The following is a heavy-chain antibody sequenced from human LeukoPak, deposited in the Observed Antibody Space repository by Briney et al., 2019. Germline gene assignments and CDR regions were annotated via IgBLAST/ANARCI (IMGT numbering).Heavy chain of an antibody. Sequence: QSGGSLRLSCAASGFTFSSYAMSWVRQAPGKGLEWVSAISGSGGSTYYAGSVKGRFTISRDNSKNTLYLQMNSLRAEDTAVYYCAKDPLEQQLVDYWGQGTLVTVSS. CDR1: GFTFSSYA. CDR3: AKDPLEQQLVDY. J-gene: IGHJ4*02. CDR2: ISGSGGST. D-gene: IGHD6-13*01. V-gene: IGHV3-23*01.